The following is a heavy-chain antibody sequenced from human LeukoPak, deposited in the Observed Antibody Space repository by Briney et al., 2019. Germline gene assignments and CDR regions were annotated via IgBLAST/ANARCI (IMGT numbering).Heavy chain of an antibody. D-gene: IGHD4-17*01. CDR3: AADWPGDGDYSLDQ. V-gene: IGHV3-15*01. Sequence: KAGGSLRLSCAASGFPFIDAWMSWVRQAPGKGLEWVGRIKGRPDGRTTDYTAPVKGRFTISRDDSRDMLYLQMNSLKTEDTAVYYCAADWPGDGDYSLDQWGQGTLVTVSS. CDR1: GFPFIDAW. CDR2: IKGRPDGRTT. J-gene: IGHJ4*02.